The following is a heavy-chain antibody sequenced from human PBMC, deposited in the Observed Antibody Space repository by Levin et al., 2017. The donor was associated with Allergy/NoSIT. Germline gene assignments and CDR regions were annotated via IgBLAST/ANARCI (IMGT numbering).Heavy chain of an antibody. D-gene: IGHD3-16*02. Sequence: SCAASGFTFSSYGMHWVRQAPGKGLEWVAVISYDGSNKYYADSVKGRFTISRDNSKNTLYLQMNSLRAEDTAVYYCAKGVMITFGGVIALDYWGQGTLVTVSS. CDR1: GFTFSSYG. V-gene: IGHV3-30*18. J-gene: IGHJ4*02. CDR3: AKGVMITFGGVIALDY. CDR2: ISYDGSNK.